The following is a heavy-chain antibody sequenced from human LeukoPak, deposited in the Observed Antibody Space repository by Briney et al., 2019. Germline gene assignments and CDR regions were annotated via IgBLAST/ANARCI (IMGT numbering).Heavy chain of an antibody. J-gene: IGHJ4*02. D-gene: IGHD3-3*01. Sequence: GGSLRLSCAASGFTFSSYAMSWVRQAPGKGLEWVSDISGSGGSTYYADSVKGRFTISRDNSKNTLYLQMNSLRAEDTAVYYCEKSALRFLEWLDTYYIDYWGQGTLVTVSS. CDR2: ISGSGGST. CDR3: EKSALRFLEWLDTYYIDY. CDR1: GFTFSSYA. V-gene: IGHV3-23*01.